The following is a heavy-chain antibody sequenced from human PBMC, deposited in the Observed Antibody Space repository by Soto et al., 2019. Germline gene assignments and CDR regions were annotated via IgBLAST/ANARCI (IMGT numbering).Heavy chain of an antibody. J-gene: IGHJ4*01. CDR2: FYYTGIT. D-gene: IGHD3-10*01. V-gene: IGHV4-59*08. Sequence: PSETLSLTCTVSGGSISNYYWSWIRQPPGKGLEWIGYFYYTGITNYNPSLKSRISMSVDTSKNQFSLKLSSVTAADTAVYYCARHVVESLSLGERVHHFDCWGHGTLVTVSS. CDR1: GGSISNYY. CDR3: ARHVVESLSLGERVHHFDC.